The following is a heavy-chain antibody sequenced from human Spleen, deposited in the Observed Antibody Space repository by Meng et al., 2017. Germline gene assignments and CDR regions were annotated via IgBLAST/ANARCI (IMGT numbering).Heavy chain of an antibody. D-gene: IGHD4-11*01. J-gene: IGHJ4*02. V-gene: IGHV4-34*01. CDR1: GGSFSGYY. Sequence: GSLRLSSAVYGGSFSGYYWSWIRQPPGKGLEWIGEINHSGSTNYNPSLESRATISVDTSQNNLSLKLSSVTAADSAVYYCARGPTTMAHDFDYWGQGTLVTVSS. CDR2: INHSGST. CDR3: ARGPTTMAHDFDY.